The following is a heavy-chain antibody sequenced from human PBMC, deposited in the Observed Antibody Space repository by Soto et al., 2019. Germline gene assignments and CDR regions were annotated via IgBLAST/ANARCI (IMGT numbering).Heavy chain of an antibody. D-gene: IGHD3-9*01. CDR2: VSGIGGST. J-gene: IGHJ4*02. CDR3: AKDSRYAILTGYKAPGYFDY. V-gene: IGHV3-23*01. Sequence: PGGSLRLSCAGSGFTFSTFDIHWVRKAPGKGLEWVSAVSGIGGSTYYADSVKGRFTISIDNSKNTPYLQMNSLRAEDTAVYYCAKDSRYAILTGYKAPGYFDYWGQGTLVTVSS. CDR1: GFTFSTFD.